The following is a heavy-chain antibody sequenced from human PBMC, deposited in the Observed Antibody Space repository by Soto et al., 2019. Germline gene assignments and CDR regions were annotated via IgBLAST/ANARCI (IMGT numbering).Heavy chain of an antibody. CDR1: GGTFSSYA. Sequence: SEKVACKASGGTFSSYAISWVGQAAGQGRVWMGGIIPIFGTANYAQMFQGRVTITADESMSTAYLELSSLRSEDTDGYYCARARTPGITIFDKRPYYGMDLLGQGTTDTVSS. V-gene: IGHV1-69*13. CDR3: ARARTPGITIFDKRPYYGMDL. J-gene: IGHJ6*02. D-gene: IGHD3-3*01. CDR2: IIPIFGTA.